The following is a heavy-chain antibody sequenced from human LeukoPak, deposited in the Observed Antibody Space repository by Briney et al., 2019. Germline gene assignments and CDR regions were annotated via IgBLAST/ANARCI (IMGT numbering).Heavy chain of an antibody. D-gene: IGHD3-22*01. J-gene: IGHJ4*02. CDR1: GFTFSSYG. CDR3: AKAAQIVVVFSPSHY. Sequence: GGSLRLSCAASGFTFSSYGMHWVRQAPGKGLEWVAVIWYGGSNKYYADSVKGRFTISRDNSKNTLYLQMNSLRAEDTAVYYCAKAAQIVVVFSPSHYWGQGTLVTVSS. CDR2: IWYGGSNK. V-gene: IGHV3-33*08.